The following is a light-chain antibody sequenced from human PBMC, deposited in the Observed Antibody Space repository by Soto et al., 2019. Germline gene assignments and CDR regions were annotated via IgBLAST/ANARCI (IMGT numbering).Light chain of an antibody. CDR1: SSDIGGYNY. J-gene: IGLJ3*02. CDR3: SSYTSSGTWV. CDR2: EVN. Sequence: QSALTQPASVSGSPGQSITISSTGTSSDIGGYNYVSWYQQFPGKAPKLMISEVNNRPSGVSSRFSGSRSGNTASLTISGVQAEDEAAYYCSSYTSSGTWVFGGGTKLTVL. V-gene: IGLV2-14*01.